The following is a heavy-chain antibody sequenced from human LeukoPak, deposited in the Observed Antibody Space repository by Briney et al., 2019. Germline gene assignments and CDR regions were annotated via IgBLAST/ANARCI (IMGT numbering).Heavy chain of an antibody. J-gene: IGHJ6*03. Sequence: SETLSLTCTVSGGSISSSSYYWGWIRQPPGKGLEWIGSIYYSGSTYYNPSLKSRVTISVDTSKNQFSLKLSSVTAADTAVYYCARSLLWFGDPLYYYYMDVWGKGTTVTVSS. D-gene: IGHD3-10*01. CDR2: IYYSGST. V-gene: IGHV4-39*07. CDR1: GGSISSSSYY. CDR3: ARSLLWFGDPLYYYYMDV.